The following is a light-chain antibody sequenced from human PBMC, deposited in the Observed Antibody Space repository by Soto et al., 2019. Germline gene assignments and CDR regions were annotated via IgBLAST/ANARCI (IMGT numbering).Light chain of an antibody. CDR3: LQDYNYPRT. CDR1: QGISND. Sequence: MSHSVTALCACVGDKGTITCRASQGISNDLGWYQQKPGKAPKLLIYAASSLQSGVPSRFSGSGSGTDFTLTISSLQPEDFATYYCLQDYNYPRTFAQGAEVDI. CDR2: AAS. V-gene: IGKV1-6*01. J-gene: IGKJ1*01.